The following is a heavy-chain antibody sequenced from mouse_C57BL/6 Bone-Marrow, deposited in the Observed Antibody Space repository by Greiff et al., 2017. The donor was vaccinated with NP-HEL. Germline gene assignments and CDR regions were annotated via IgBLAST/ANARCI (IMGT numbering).Heavy chain of an antibody. J-gene: IGHJ4*01. D-gene: IGHD1-1*01. Sequence: QVQLQQSGAELVRPGASVTLSCKASGYTFTDYEMHWVKQTPVHGLEWIGAIDPETGGTAYNQKFKGKAILTADKSSSTAYMELRSLTSEDSAVYYCTIYGSSPVAMDYWGQGTSVTVSS. CDR2: IDPETGGT. CDR3: TIYGSSPVAMDY. CDR1: GYTFTDYE. V-gene: IGHV1-15*01.